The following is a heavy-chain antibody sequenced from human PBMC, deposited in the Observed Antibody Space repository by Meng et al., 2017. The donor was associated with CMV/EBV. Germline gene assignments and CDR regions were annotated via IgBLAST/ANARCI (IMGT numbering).Heavy chain of an antibody. J-gene: IGHJ4*02. CDR3: ARAPSSDFDY. D-gene: IGHD6-6*01. CDR1: GFTVSSNY. CDR2: IYSGGST. V-gene: IGHV3-53*01. Sequence: GESLKISCVASGFTVSSNYMSWVRQAPGKGLEWVSVIYSGGSTYYADSVKGRFTISRDNSKNTLYLQMNSLRAEDTAVYYCARAPSSDFDYWGQGTLVTVSS.